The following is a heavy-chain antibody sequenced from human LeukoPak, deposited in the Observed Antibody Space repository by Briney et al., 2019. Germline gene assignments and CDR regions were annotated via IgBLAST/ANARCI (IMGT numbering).Heavy chain of an antibody. CDR2: ISAYNGNT. J-gene: IGHJ6*02. CDR3: ARDAEVVTARTRYYYGMDV. CDR1: GYTFTSYG. V-gene: IGHV1-18*01. Sequence: ASVKVSCKASGYTFTSYGISWVRQAPGQGLEWMGWISAYNGNTNYAQKLQGRVTMTTDTSTSTAYMELRSLRSDDTAVYYCARDAEVVTARTRYYYGMDVWGQGTMVTVSS. D-gene: IGHD2-21*02.